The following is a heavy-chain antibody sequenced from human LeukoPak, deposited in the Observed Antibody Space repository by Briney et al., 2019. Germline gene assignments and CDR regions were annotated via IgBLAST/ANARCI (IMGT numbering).Heavy chain of an antibody. Sequence: SETLSLTCTVSGGSIRSSYYYWGWIRQPPGKGLEWIGSIYDSGSTYYNPSLKSRVTISVDTSKNQFSLKLNSVTAADTAVYYCARDLEYQQPRRSPIDYWGQGTLVTVSS. CDR3: ARDLEYQQPRRSPIDY. CDR2: IYDSGST. V-gene: IGHV4-39*02. D-gene: IGHD3-3*01. CDR1: GGSIRSSYYY. J-gene: IGHJ4*02.